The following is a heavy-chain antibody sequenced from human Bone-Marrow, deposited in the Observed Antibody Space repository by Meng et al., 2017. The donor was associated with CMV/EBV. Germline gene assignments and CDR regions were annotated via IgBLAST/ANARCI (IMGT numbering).Heavy chain of an antibody. CDR3: ARDYYDSSGYYDY. J-gene: IGHJ4*02. CDR2: INSDGSST. Sequence: GGSLRLSCAASGFTFSSYWMHWVRQAPGKGLVWVSRINSDGSSTSYADSVKGRFTISRDNAKNSLYLQMNSLRAEDTALYHCARDYYDSSGYYDYWGQGTLVTVSS. CDR1: GFTFSSYW. V-gene: IGHV3-74*01. D-gene: IGHD3-22*01.